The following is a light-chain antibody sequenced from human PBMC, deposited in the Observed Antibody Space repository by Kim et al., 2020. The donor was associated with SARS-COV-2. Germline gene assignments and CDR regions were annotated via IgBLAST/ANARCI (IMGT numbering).Light chain of an antibody. J-gene: IGLJ1*01. CDR3: QAWDSTTYV. Sequence: SYELTQPPSVSVSPGQTASITCSGDKLGDKYACWYQQKPGQSPVLVIYQDSKRPSGIPDRFSGSNSRNTATLTISGTQPMDEADYYCQAWDSTTYVFGT. V-gene: IGLV3-1*01. CDR1: KLGDKY. CDR2: QDS.